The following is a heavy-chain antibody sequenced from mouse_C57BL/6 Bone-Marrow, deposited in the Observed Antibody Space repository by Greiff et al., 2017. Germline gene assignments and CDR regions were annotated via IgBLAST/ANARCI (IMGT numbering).Heavy chain of an antibody. CDR3: ARYLGDY. D-gene: IGHD3-3*01. Sequence: EVNVVESGGGLVKPGGSLKLSCAASGFTFSDYGMHWVRQAPEKGLEWVAYISSGSSTIYYADTVTGRFTISRDNAKNTLFLQMTSLRSEDTAMYYCARYLGDYWGQGTTLTVSS. CDR1: GFTFSDYG. V-gene: IGHV5-17*01. CDR2: ISSGSSTI. J-gene: IGHJ2*01.